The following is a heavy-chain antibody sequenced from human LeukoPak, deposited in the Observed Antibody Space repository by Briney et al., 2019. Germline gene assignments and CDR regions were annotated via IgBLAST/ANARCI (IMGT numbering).Heavy chain of an antibody. J-gene: IGHJ4*02. CDR2: IFHGGTI. CDR3: ATSPNQDRDY. V-gene: IGHV4-4*02. Sequence: PSETLSLTCTVSGVSISSSTYWGWVRQPPGKGLEWIGEIFHGGTINYSPSFNSRVTISLDQSKNQFSLNLSSVTAADTAVYYCATSPNQDRDYWGQGTLVTVSS. CDR1: GVSISSSTY. D-gene: IGHD1-14*01.